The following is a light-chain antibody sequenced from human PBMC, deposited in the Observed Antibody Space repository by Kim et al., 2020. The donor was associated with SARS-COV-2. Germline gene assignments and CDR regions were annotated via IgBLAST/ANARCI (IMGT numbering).Light chain of an antibody. Sequence: GQRVTISCSGSRSNIGGNAVNWYQQLPGTAPKLLIYLNTNRPSGVPDRFSGSKSGTSASLAISGLQSEDEADYYCAAWDDSLNRDVFGAGTKVTVL. CDR1: RSNIGGNA. J-gene: IGLJ1*01. CDR2: LNT. CDR3: AAWDDSLNRDV. V-gene: IGLV1-44*01.